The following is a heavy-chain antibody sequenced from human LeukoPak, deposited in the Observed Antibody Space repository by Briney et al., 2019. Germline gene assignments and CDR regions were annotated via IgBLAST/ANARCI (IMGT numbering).Heavy chain of an antibody. J-gene: IGHJ4*02. CDR1: GFTLNTHW. Sequence: GGFLRLSCAASGFTLNTHWMSWVRQAPGKGLEWVANIKQDGRDTYYVDSVKGRFTISRDNAKNSLNLQMNSLRAEDTAMYYCATSEGYWGQGTLVTVSS. CDR2: IKQDGRDT. CDR3: ATSEGY. V-gene: IGHV3-7*03.